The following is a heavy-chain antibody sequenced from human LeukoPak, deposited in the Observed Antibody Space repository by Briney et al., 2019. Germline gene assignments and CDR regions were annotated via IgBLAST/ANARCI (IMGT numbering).Heavy chain of an antibody. D-gene: IGHD2-15*01. Sequence: GGSLRLSCAASGFTFSSYWMSWVRQASGKGLEWVGRIRSKTNSYATAYAASVKGRFTISRDDSKNTAYLQMNSLKTEDAAVYYCSANYCSGTNCYYYWGQGALVTVSS. V-gene: IGHV3-73*01. CDR3: SANYCSGTNCYYY. CDR1: GFTFSSYW. J-gene: IGHJ4*02. CDR2: IRSKTNSYAT.